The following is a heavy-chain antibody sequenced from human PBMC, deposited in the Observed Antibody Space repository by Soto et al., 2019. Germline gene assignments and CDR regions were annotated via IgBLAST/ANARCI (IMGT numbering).Heavy chain of an antibody. CDR2: VNHSGGT. CDR3: ARGGYYGSGSYLDFDY. Sequence: SETLSLTCGVYGGSFNGFYWNWIRQPPGKGLEWIGEVNHSGGTKYTPSLKSRVTISVDTSKKQFSLELTSVTAADTAVYYCARGGYYGSGSYLDFDYWGQGTLVTV. V-gene: IGHV4-34*01. J-gene: IGHJ4*02. D-gene: IGHD3-10*01. CDR1: GGSFNGFY.